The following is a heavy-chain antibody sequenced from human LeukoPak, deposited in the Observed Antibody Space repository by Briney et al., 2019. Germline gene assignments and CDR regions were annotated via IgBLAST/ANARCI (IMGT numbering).Heavy chain of an antibody. V-gene: IGHV3-48*04. CDR1: GFTLSSYW. J-gene: IGHJ3*02. D-gene: IGHD2-2*01. CDR3: ARSGYCTSTSCLNGRGAFDI. Sequence: PGGSLRLSCVVSGFTLSSYWMTWVRQAPGKGLECVSYISSSSSPIYYADSVKGRFTISRDNAKNSLYLQMNSLRAEDSAVYYCARSGYCTSTSCLNGRGAFDIWGQGTMVTVSS. CDR2: ISSSSSPI.